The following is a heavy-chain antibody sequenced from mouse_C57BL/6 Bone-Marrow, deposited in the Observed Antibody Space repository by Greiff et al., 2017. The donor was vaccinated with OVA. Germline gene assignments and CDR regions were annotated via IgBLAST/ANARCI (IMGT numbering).Heavy chain of an antibody. Sequence: EVQLQQSGPELVKPGASVKISCKASGYKGTEYERNGGKQSHGKSREGNGDINPNNGGTSYNQTFKGKATLTVDKSSSTAYMELRSLTSEDSAVYYCARRGYYGSNHFDYWGQGTTLTVSS. CDR3: ARRGYYGSNHFDY. CDR1: GYKGTEYE. D-gene: IGHD1-1*01. J-gene: IGHJ2*01. V-gene: IGHV1-26*01. CDR2: INPNNGGT.